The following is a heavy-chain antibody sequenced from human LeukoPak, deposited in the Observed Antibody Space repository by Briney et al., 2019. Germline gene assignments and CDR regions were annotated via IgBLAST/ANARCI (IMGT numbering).Heavy chain of an antibody. J-gene: IGHJ4*02. D-gene: IGHD2-15*01. CDR3: AKWGCSGGSCYPFDY. CDR1: GFTFSSYG. V-gene: IGHV3-23*01. Sequence: GGTLRLSCAASGFTFSSYGMSWVRQAPGKGLEWVSGISGSGGGTYYADSVKGRFTISRDNSKNTLYLQMNSLRVEDTAVYYCAKWGCSGGSCYPFDYWGQGTLVTVSS. CDR2: ISGSGGGT.